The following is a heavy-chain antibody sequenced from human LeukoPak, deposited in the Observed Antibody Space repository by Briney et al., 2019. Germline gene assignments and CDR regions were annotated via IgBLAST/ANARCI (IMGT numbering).Heavy chain of an antibody. V-gene: IGHV4-34*01. CDR3: ARLSADTYYDFWSGYPRENWFDP. Sequence: SETLSLTCAVYGGSFSGYYWSWIRQPPGKGLEWIGEVNHSGSTNYNPSLKSRVTISVDTSKNQFSLKLSSVTAADTAVYYCARLSADTYYDFWSGYPRENWFDPWGQEPWSPSPQ. J-gene: IGHJ5*02. D-gene: IGHD3-3*01. CDR1: GGSFSGYY. CDR2: VNHSGST.